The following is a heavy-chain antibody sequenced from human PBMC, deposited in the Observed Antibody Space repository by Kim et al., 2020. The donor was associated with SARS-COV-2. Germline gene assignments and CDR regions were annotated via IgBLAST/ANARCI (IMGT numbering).Heavy chain of an antibody. CDR2: ISYDGSNK. CDR3: AKFLSDYVWGSYRSRGGYGMDV. D-gene: IGHD3-16*02. J-gene: IGHJ6*02. V-gene: IGHV3-30*18. CDR1: GFTFSSYG. Sequence: GGSLRLSCAASGFTFSSYGMHWVRQAPGKGLEWVAVISYDGSNKYYADSVKGRFTISRDNSKNTLYLQMNSLRAEDTAVYYCAKFLSDYVWGSYRSRGGYGMDVWGQGTTVTVSS.